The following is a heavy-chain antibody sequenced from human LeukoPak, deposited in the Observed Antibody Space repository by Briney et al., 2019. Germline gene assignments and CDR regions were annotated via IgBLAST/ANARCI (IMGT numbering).Heavy chain of an antibody. CDR3: AREGLLWFGEYPLDY. CDR2: ISYDGSNK. Sequence: PGGSLRLSCAASGFTFSSYAMHWVRQAPGKGLEWVAVISYDGSNKYYADSVKGRFTISRDNSKNTLYLQMNSLRAEDTAVYYCAREGLLWFGEYPLDYWGQGTLVTVSS. V-gene: IGHV3-30*04. CDR1: GFTFSSYA. J-gene: IGHJ4*02. D-gene: IGHD3-10*01.